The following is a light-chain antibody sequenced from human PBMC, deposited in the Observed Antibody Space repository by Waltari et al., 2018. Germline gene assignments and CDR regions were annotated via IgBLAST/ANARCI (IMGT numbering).Light chain of an antibody. CDR3: QMYRSLPAT. V-gene: IGKV3-20*01. CDR2: DAF. CDR1: QSVGRS. Sequence: EIVLTQSPGTLSLSPGERVTLSCRASQSVGRSLAWYQQKPGQAPRLRIYDAFSRATGILERFGGSWSGIDFSLTISRLEPEDFAVYYCQMYRSLPATFGQGTKVEIK. J-gene: IGKJ1*01.